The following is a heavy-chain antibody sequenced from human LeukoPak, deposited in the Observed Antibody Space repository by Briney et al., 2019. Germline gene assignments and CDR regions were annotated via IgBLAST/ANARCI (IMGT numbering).Heavy chain of an antibody. J-gene: IGHJ5*02. V-gene: IGHV1-46*01. CDR2: INPSGGST. CDR1: GYTFSSYY. Sequence: ASVKVSCKACGYTFSSYYMHWVRQVPGQGLEWMGIINPSGGSTSYAQKFQGRVTMTRDTSTSTVYMELSSLRSEDTAVYYCARSYCSSTSCILGNWFDPWGQGTLVTVSS. D-gene: IGHD2-2*01. CDR3: ARSYCSSTSCILGNWFDP.